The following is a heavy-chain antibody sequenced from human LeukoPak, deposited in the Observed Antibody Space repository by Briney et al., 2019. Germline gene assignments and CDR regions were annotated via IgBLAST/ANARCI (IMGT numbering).Heavy chain of an antibody. CDR2: INPSGGST. Sequence: ASVKVSCKASGYTFTSYYMHWVRQAPGQGLEWMGIINPSGGSTSYAQKFQGRVTMTRDTSISTAYMELSRLRSDDTAVYYCARDVRRVYDYWGQGTLVTVSS. V-gene: IGHV1-46*01. CDR1: GYTFTSYY. J-gene: IGHJ4*02. CDR3: ARDVRRVYDY. D-gene: IGHD6-6*01.